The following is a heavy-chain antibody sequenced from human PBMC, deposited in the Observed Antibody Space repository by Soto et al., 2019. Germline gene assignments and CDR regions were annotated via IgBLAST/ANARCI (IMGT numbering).Heavy chain of an antibody. Sequence: SETRSRTWTVSGGSISSSIYYWVWIRQPPGKGLEWIGSIYYSGSTYYNPSLKSRVTISVDTSKNQFSLKLSSVTAADTAVYYCARLRRADAGAYYSDVWGQGTTVTVSS. V-gene: IGHV4-39*01. CDR3: ARLRRADAGAYYSDV. J-gene: IGHJ6*02. D-gene: IGHD3-10*01. CDR1: GGSISSSIYY. CDR2: IYYSGST.